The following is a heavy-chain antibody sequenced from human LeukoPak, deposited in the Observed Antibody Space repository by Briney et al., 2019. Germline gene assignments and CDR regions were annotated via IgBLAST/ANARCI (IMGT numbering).Heavy chain of an antibody. D-gene: IGHD2-15*01. CDR1: GVTFSNYE. Sequence: PGGSLRLSCAASGVTFSNYEMNWVRQVPGKGLEWIGSIYYSGSTYYNPSLKSRVTISVDTSKNQFSLKLSSVTAADTAVYYCASGCSGGSCYSYYYYMDVWGKGTTVTISS. CDR2: IYYSGST. V-gene: IGHV4-59*05. CDR3: ASGCSGGSCYSYYYYMDV. J-gene: IGHJ6*03.